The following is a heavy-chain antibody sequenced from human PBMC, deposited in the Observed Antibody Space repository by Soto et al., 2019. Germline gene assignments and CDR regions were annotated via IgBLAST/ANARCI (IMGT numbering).Heavy chain of an antibody. D-gene: IGHD6-6*01. V-gene: IGHV3-30*03. CDR3: ARGTIVARQHLDY. J-gene: IGHJ4*02. Sequence: PGGPLRLSCAASGFTFSSYAMHWARQAPGKGLEWVTVISIRGGDEYYAESVRGRFTISRDDSKNTLYLQMDSLRVEDTAVYYCARGTIVARQHLDYWGQGTLVTVS. CDR2: ISIRGGDE. CDR1: GFTFSSYA.